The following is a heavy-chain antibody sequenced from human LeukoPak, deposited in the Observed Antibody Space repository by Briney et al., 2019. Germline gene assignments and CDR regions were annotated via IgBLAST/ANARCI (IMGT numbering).Heavy chain of an antibody. CDR3: ASWGEGALDN. Sequence: GGSLRLSCAASGFTFSSYWMSWVRQAPAKGLEWVANIKQDGSEKYYVDSVKGRFTISRDNAKKSLYLQMNSLRVEDTGVYYCASWGEGALDNWGQGTLVTVSS. D-gene: IGHD1-26*01. CDR1: GFTFSSYW. V-gene: IGHV3-7*01. CDR2: IKQDGSEK. J-gene: IGHJ4*02.